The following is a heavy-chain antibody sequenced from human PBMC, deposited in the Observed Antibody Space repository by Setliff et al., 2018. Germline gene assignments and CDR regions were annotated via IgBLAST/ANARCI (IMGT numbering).Heavy chain of an antibody. D-gene: IGHD1-26*01. J-gene: IGHJ4*02. CDR2: INPNSGGT. V-gene: IGHV1-2*02. CDR3: ARTIVGGATRLDY. Sequence: ASVKVSCKASGYTFTGYYMHWVRQAPGQGLEWMGWINPNSGGTNYAQKFQGRVTMTRDTSFSTAYMELNRLRSDDTAVYYCARTIVGGATRLDYWGLGTLVTVSS. CDR1: GYTFTGYY.